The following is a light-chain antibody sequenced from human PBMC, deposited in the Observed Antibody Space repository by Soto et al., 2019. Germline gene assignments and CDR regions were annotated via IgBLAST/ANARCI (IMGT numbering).Light chain of an antibody. CDR3: QHYVNWPLT. Sequence: EIVMTQSPATLSVSPGEAATLSCRASQGIGNTLAWYQQKPGQTPRLLIYDTSIRATGVPARFSGSRSGAEFTLTISSLQSEDFAVYYCQHYVNWPLTFGGGTKVESK. J-gene: IGKJ4*01. CDR2: DTS. CDR1: QGIGNT. V-gene: IGKV3-15*01.